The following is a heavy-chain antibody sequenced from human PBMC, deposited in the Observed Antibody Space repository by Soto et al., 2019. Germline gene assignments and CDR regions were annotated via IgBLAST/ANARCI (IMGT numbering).Heavy chain of an antibody. D-gene: IGHD3-10*01. Sequence: HPGGSLRLSCAASGFTVSSNHMSWVRQAPGKGLEWVSIIYSGGNTYYADSVKVRFTISRDNSKNTLYLQMNSLRAEDTAVYYCARDLYYDSGSYFFAFDIWGQGTMVTVSS. CDR1: GFTVSSNH. CDR2: IYSGGNT. V-gene: IGHV3-66*01. J-gene: IGHJ3*02. CDR3: ARDLYYDSGSYFFAFDI.